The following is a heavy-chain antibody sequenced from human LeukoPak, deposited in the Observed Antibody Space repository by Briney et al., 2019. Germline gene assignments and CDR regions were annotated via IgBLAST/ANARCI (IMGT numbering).Heavy chain of an antibody. CDR2: ISSSGSTI. CDR3: ASLAVD. D-gene: IGHD2-15*01. Sequence: GGSLRLSFPASGFTFISYEMNWVRQPPGKGLEGVSYISSSGSTIYYADSVKGRFTISRDNAKNSLYLQMNSLRAEDTAVYYCASLAVDWGQGTLVTVSS. CDR1: GFTFISYE. V-gene: IGHV3-48*03. J-gene: IGHJ4*02.